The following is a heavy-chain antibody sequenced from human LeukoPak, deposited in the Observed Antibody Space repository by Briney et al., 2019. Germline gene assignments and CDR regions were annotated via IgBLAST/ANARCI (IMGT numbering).Heavy chain of an antibody. CDR3: ARGSGNYFLGY. V-gene: IGHV3-7*01. J-gene: IGHJ4*02. CDR1: GFTLSNYW. Sequence: GGSLRLSCAASGFTLSNYWMSWVRQAPGKGLEWVADIQPDGSEKYYVDSVKGRFTISRDNARNSLYLQLNSLRAEDTAFYYCARGSGNYFLGYWGQGTLVTVSS. D-gene: IGHD1-26*01. CDR2: IQPDGSEK.